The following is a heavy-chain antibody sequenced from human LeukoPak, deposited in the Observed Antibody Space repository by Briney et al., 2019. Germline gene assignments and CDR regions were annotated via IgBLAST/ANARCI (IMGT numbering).Heavy chain of an antibody. CDR2: IYTSGST. V-gene: IGHV4-4*07. Sequence: SETLSLTCTVSGGSISSYYWSWIRQPAGKGLEWIGRIYTSGSTNYNPSLKSRVTMSVDTSKNQFSLKLSSVTAADTAVYYCARDSGSGWSGYYYGMDVWGQGTTVTVSS. D-gene: IGHD6-19*01. CDR1: GGSISSYY. J-gene: IGHJ6*02. CDR3: ARDSGSGWSGYYYGMDV.